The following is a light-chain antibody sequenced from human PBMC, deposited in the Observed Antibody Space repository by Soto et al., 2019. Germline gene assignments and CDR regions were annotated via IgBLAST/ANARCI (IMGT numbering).Light chain of an antibody. Sequence: DIQLTQSPSFLSASVGDRVTITCRASQGISSYLAWYQQKPGKAPKLLIYAASTLQSGVPSRFSGSGSGTEFTLTIRSLQPEDFATYSCQQLHTYPLTFGGGTKVEMK. J-gene: IGKJ4*01. CDR1: QGISSY. CDR3: QQLHTYPLT. CDR2: AAS. V-gene: IGKV1-9*01.